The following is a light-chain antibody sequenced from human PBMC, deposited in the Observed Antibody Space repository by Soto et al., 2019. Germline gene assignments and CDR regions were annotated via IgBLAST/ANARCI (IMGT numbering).Light chain of an antibody. CDR2: GAS. J-gene: IGKJ2*03. CDR1: QRVTNDY. CDR3: QQYGRFYVYS. Sequence: ESVLTQSPGTLSLSPGERATLSCRASQRVTNDYLAWYQQKPGQAPRILIYGASNRPAGVPERFIGSGSGTDFTLTIDRLELEDFAVYYCQQYGRFYVYSFGQGTRLEI. V-gene: IGKV3-20*01.